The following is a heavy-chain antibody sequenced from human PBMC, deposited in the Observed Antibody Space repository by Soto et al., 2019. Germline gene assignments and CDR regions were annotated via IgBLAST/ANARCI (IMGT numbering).Heavy chain of an antibody. CDR1: GFTFSSYA. CDR3: AMAGGIATAGAVTY. CDR2: ISGSGGST. Sequence: DVQLLESGGGLVQPGGSLRLSCAASGFTFSSYAMSWVRQAPGKGLEWVSAISGSGGSTYYADSVKGRFTISRDSSKNTLDLQMNSLRAEDTAVYYCAMAGGIATAGAVTYWGQGTLVTVSS. D-gene: IGHD6-13*01. J-gene: IGHJ4*02. V-gene: IGHV3-23*01.